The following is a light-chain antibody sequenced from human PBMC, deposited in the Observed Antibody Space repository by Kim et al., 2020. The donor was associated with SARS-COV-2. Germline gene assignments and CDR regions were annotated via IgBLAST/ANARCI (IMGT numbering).Light chain of an antibody. CDR1: SGHSNVF. V-gene: IGLV4-60*03. CDR2: VEGSGSY. CDR3: ETWDSNIQV. J-gene: IGLJ3*02. Sequence: SSFQLTCPMSSGHSNVFIAWHQQQPGKAPGFLMKVEGSGSYNKGGGVPDRFSGSRSGADRYLIIASLHTEDEADYYCETWDSNIQVFGGGTQLTVL.